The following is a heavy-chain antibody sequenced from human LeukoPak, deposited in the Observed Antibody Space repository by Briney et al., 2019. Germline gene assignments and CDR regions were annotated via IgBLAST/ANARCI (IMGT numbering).Heavy chain of an antibody. CDR2: IYTSGST. V-gene: IGHV4-4*07. Sequence: SETLSLTCTVSGGSISSYYWSWIRQPAGKGLEWIGRIYTSGSTNYNPSLKSRVTMSVDTSKNQFSLKLSSVTAADTAVYYCARGGRVVVVAAVDYWGQGTLVTVSS. D-gene: IGHD2-15*01. J-gene: IGHJ4*02. CDR3: ARGGRVVVVAAVDY. CDR1: GGSISSYY.